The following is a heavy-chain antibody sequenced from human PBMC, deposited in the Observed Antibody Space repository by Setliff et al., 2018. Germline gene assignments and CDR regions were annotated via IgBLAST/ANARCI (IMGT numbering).Heavy chain of an antibody. D-gene: IGHD1-1*01. V-gene: IGHV4-39*07. CDR3: ARVVPLGGTDR. CDR1: GGSISSSSYY. Sequence: SETLSLTCTVSGGSISSSSYYWGWIRQPPGKGLEWIGTIYYTGNTYYNPSLKSRVTISVDTSKNQFSLNLSSVTAADTAIYYCARVVPLGGTDRWGQGSLVTVSS. CDR2: IYYTGNT. J-gene: IGHJ5*02.